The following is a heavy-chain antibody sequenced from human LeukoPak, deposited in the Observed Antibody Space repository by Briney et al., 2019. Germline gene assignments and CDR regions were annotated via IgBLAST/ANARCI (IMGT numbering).Heavy chain of an antibody. CDR1: AFTFNTYW. Sequence: GGSLRLSCAASAFTFNTYWMHWVRQVPGRRLEWVSRINGDESSTNYADSVKGRFTVSRDNSKNTLYLQMNSLRAEDTAVYYCAKDQYRDYFRGADYWGQGTLVTVSS. V-gene: IGHV3-74*01. CDR2: INGDESST. D-gene: IGHD2/OR15-2a*01. CDR3: AKDQYRDYFRGADY. J-gene: IGHJ4*02.